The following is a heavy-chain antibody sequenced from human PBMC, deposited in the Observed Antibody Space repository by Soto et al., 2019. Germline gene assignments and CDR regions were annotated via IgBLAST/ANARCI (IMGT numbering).Heavy chain of an antibody. V-gene: IGHV4-59*08. CDR1: GGSISPHY. CDR3: ARSVTP. J-gene: IGHJ5*02. D-gene: IGHD3-10*01. Sequence: SETLSLTCTVSGGSISPHYWSWIRQPPGKGLEWIGFIYYSGSTNYNPSLKSRATISVDMSQNQFSLKLSSVTAADTAVYYCARSVTPWGQGTLVTVSS. CDR2: IYYSGST.